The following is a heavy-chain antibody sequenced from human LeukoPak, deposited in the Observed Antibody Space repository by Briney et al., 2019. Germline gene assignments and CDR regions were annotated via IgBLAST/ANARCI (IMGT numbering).Heavy chain of an antibody. CDR2: INWNGGST. V-gene: IGHV3-20*04. J-gene: IGHJ4*02. CDR3: AKSGRFVGATISGIAGY. CDR1: GFTFDDYG. D-gene: IGHD1-26*01. Sequence: PGGSLRLSCAASGFTFDDYGMSWVRQAPGKGLEWVSGINWNGGSTGYADSVKGRFTISRDNSKNTLYLQMNRLRAEDTAVYYCAKSGRFVGATISGIAGYWGQGTLVTVSS.